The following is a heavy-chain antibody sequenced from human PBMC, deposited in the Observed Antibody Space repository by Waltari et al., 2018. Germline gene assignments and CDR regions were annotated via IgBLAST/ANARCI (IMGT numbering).Heavy chain of an antibody. V-gene: IGHV4-38-2*02. J-gene: IGHJ3*02. Sequence: QVQLQESGPGLVKPSETLSLTCAVSGYSISSGYYWGWIRQPPGKGLEWIGSIYHSGSTYYTPSLKSRVTISVDTSKNQFSLKLSSVTAADTAVYYCARDEGYGDYYDAFDIWGQGTMVTVSS. D-gene: IGHD4-17*01. CDR1: GYSISSGYY. CDR3: ARDEGYGDYYDAFDI. CDR2: IYHSGST.